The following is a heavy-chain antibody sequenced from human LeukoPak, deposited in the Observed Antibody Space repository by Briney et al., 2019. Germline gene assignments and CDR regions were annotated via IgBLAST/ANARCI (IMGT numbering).Heavy chain of an antibody. CDR2: IYHSGST. D-gene: IGHD3-3*01. Sequence: PETLSLTCTVSGYSIDSVYYWGWIRQPPGKGLEWIGSIYHSGSTYYNPSLKSRVTISMDTSKNQFPLKLSSVTAADTAVYYCAGGGYYDFWSGYSDWFDPWGQGTLVTVSS. V-gene: IGHV4-38-2*02. CDR1: GYSIDSVYY. J-gene: IGHJ5*02. CDR3: AGGGYYDFWSGYSDWFDP.